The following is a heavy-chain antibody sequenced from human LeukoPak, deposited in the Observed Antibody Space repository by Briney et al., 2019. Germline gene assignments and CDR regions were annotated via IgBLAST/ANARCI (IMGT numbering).Heavy chain of an antibody. CDR3: ASETGTRGNWFDP. CDR2: IIPIFGTA. J-gene: IGHJ5*02. D-gene: IGHD1-1*01. Sequence: ASVKVSCKASGGTFSSYAISWVRQAPGQGLEWMGGIIPIFGTANYAQKFQGRVTITADKSTSTAYMELSSLRSEDTAVYYCASETGTRGNWFDPWGQGTLVTVSS. V-gene: IGHV1-69*06. CDR1: GGTFSSYA.